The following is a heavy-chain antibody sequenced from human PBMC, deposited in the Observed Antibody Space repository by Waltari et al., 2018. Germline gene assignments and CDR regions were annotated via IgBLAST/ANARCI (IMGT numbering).Heavy chain of an antibody. CDR2: ISYSGST. CDR3: ARGGSTSESFDV. D-gene: IGHD3-10*01. J-gene: IGHJ3*01. Sequence: QLQLQESGPGLVKPSETLSLTCTVSAGSISSYYWSWIRQSPGKGLELIGYISYSGSTNYHPSLKSRVTISVDTSKNEVSLKVTYVTPVDTAIYYCARGGSTSESFDVWGQGTMVTVSS. V-gene: IGHV4-59*01. CDR1: AGSISSYY.